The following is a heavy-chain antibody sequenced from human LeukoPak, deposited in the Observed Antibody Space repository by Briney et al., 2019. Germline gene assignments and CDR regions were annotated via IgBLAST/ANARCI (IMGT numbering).Heavy chain of an antibody. V-gene: IGHV3-21*01. CDR3: AKALRLTYYYGSGSYWEPEFLDY. J-gene: IGHJ4*02. CDR2: ISSSSYI. CDR1: GFTFSSYS. D-gene: IGHD3-10*01. Sequence: PGGSLRLSCAASGFTFSSYSMNWVRQAPGKGLEWVSSISSSSYIYYADSVKGRFTIPRDNAKNSLYLQMNSLRAEDTAVYYCAKALRLTYYYGSGSYWEPEFLDYWGQGTLVTVSS.